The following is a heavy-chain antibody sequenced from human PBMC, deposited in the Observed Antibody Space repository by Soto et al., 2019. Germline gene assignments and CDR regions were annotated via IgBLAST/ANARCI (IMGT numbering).Heavy chain of an antibody. CDR2: INPGGGST. D-gene: IGHD2-2*01. J-gene: IGHJ6*02. V-gene: IGHV1-46*01. CDR1: GYTFTSYY. Sequence: ASVKVSCKASGYTFTSYYMHWVRQAPGQGLEWMGIINPGGGSTSYAQKFQGRVTMTRDTSTSTAYMELSSLRSDDTAVYYCAREDRDRETGLVPAAIDGMDVWGQGTTVTVSS. CDR3: AREDRDRETGLVPAAIDGMDV.